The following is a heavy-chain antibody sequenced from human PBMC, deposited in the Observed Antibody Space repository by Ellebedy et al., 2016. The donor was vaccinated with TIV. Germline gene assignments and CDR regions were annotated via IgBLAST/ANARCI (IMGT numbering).Heavy chain of an antibody. J-gene: IGHJ4*02. D-gene: IGHD3-22*01. CDR1: GFLVSTNY. CDR2: ISSGGYT. CDR3: ARSLSGYSQHHFDY. Sequence: GESLKISCAVSGFLVSTNYLSWVRQAPGKGLEWVSVISSGGYTYYADSVKGRFTISRDHSKNTLYLQMNSLRGEDTAVYFCARSLSGYSQHHFDYWGQGTLVAVSS. V-gene: IGHV3-66*01.